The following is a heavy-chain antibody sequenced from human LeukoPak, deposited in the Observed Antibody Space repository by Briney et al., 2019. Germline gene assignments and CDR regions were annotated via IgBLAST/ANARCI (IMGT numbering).Heavy chain of an antibody. CDR3: ARADSYDSSGYSHYFDY. CDR2: IHHSGST. CDR1: GYSISSGYY. Sequence: SETLSLTCAVSGYSISSGYYRGWIRQPPGKGLEWIGSIHHSGSTSYNPSLKSRVTISVDTSKNQFSLKLSSVTAADTAVYYCARADSYDSSGYSHYFDYWGQGTLVTVSS. J-gene: IGHJ4*02. V-gene: IGHV4-38-2*01. D-gene: IGHD3-22*01.